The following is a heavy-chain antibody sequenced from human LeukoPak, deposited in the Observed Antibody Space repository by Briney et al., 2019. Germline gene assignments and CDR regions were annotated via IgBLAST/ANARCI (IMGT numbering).Heavy chain of an antibody. V-gene: IGHV1-2*06. J-gene: IGHJ4*02. CDR3: ARVTGVTDSKSALGY. D-gene: IGHD4-11*01. CDR2: INPNSGGT. CDR1: GYTFTGYY. Sequence: ASVKVSCKASGYTFTGYYMHWVRQAPGQGLDWMVRINPNSGGTNSAQKFQGRVTMTRDTSISTVYMELNSLRSDDTAIYYCARVTGVTDSKSALGYWGQGTLVTVSS.